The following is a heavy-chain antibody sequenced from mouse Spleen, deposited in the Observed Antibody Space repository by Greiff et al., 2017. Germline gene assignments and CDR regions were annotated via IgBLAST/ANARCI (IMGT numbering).Heavy chain of an antibody. Sequence: QVQLQQPGAELVKPGASVKLSCKASGYTFTSYWMQWVKQRPGQGLEWIGEIDPSDSYTNYNQKFKGKATLTVDTSSSTAYMQLSSLTSEDSAVYYCASIYYDYGAWFAYWGQGTLVTVSA. D-gene: IGHD2-4*01. V-gene: IGHV1-50*01. CDR3: ASIYYDYGAWFAY. J-gene: IGHJ3*01. CDR2: IDPSDSYT. CDR1: GYTFTSYW.